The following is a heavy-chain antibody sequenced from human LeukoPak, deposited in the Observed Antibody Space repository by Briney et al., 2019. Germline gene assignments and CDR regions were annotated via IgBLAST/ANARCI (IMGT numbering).Heavy chain of an antibody. CDR2: IYSSGFT. D-gene: IGHD1-1*01. CDR3: AREQTGTITH. J-gene: IGHJ4*02. Sequence: SQTLSLTCAVSGGSISSSVNSWSWIRQPPGKGLQWAGYIYSSGFTYYNPSLKSRVTISVDTSKNQFSLKLTSVTAADTAVYYWAREQTGTITHWGQGTLVTVSS. CDR1: GGSISSSVNS. V-gene: IGHV4-30-4*07.